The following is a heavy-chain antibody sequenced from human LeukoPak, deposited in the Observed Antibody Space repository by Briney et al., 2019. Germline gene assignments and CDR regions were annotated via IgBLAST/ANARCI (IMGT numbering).Heavy chain of an antibody. J-gene: IGHJ5*02. CDR1: GYTFTGYY. CDR2: INPNSGGT. V-gene: IGHV1-2*02. CDR3: ARGVRPHCSSTSCYRAKGDWFDP. D-gene: IGHD2-2*01. Sequence: ASVKVSCKASGYTFTGYYMHWVRQAPGQGLEWMGWINPNSGGTNYAQKFQGRVTMTRDTSISTAYMVLSRLRSDDTAVYYCARGVRPHCSSTSCYRAKGDWFDPWGQGTLVAVSS.